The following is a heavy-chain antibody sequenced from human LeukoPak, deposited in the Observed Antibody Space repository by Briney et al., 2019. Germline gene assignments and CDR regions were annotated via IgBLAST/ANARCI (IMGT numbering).Heavy chain of an antibody. Sequence: GGSLRLSCAASGFTFSSYEMNWVRQPPGKGLEWVSYISSSGSTIYYADSVKGRFTISRDNAQNSLYLQMTSLRVEDTAVYFCAKVRRGSSGGPYYYYMDVWGKGTTVTVSS. V-gene: IGHV3-48*03. CDR1: GFTFSSYE. D-gene: IGHD1-26*01. CDR2: ISSSGSTI. CDR3: AKVRRGSSGGPYYYYMDV. J-gene: IGHJ6*03.